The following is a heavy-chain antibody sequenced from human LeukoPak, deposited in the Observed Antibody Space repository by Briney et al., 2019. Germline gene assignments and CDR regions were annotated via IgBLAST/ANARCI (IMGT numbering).Heavy chain of an antibody. J-gene: IGHJ5*02. D-gene: IGHD2-15*01. CDR2: TYYSGST. V-gene: IGHV4-59*01. CDR1: GGSISSYY. CDR3: AREVVVAATWFDP. Sequence: PSETLSLTCTVSGGSISSYYWSWIRQPPGKGLEWIGYTYYSGSTNYNPSLKSRVTISVDTSKNQFSLKLSSVTAADTAVYYCAREVVVAATWFDPWGQGTLVTVSS.